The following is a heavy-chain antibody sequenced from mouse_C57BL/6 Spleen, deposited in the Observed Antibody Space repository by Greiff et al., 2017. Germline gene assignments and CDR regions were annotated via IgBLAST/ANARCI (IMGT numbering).Heavy chain of an antibody. D-gene: IGHD2-3*01. CDR2: IRNKANNHAT. CDR3: TPFYDGYPAWFAY. CDR1: GFTFSDAW. Sequence: EVHLVESGGGLVQPGGSMKLSCAASGFTFSDAWMDWVRQSPEKGLEWVAEIRNKANNHATYYAESVKGRFTISRDDSKSSVYLQMNSLRAEDTGMYYCTPFYDGYPAWFAYWGQGTLVTVSA. J-gene: IGHJ3*01. V-gene: IGHV6-6*01.